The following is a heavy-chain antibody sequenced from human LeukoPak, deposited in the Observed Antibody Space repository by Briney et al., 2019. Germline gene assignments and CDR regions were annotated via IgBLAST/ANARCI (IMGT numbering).Heavy chain of an antibody. CDR1: GDSISSYY. Sequence: SDTLSLLCSVSGDSISSYYWLWIRHPPGKGLVEIMYIHYHGSTKYNPSLTSRVTIYVEPSKNHFSLKLSPVTVSDPAVFLFSGEASTMVRGVILYPNAFDSWGQGGKVTDCS. D-gene: IGHD3-10*01. V-gene: IGHV4-59*08. CDR2: IHYHGST. CDR3: SGEASTMVRGVILYPNAFDS. J-gene: IGHJ3*02.